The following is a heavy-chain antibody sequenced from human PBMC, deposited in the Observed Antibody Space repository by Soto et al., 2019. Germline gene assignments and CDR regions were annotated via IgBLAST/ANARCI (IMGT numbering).Heavy chain of an antibody. CDR3: ASHPEYRCDDFSFPGAFDI. Sequence: GGSLRLSCAASGFTVSSNYMSWVRQAPGKGLEWVSVIYSGGSTYYADSVKGRFTISRHNSKNTLYLQMNSLRAEDTAVYYCASHPEYRCDDFSFPGAFDIWGQGKMVTLSS. CDR2: IYSGGST. D-gene: IGHD3-3*01. CDR1: GFTVSSNY. J-gene: IGHJ3*02. V-gene: IGHV3-53*04.